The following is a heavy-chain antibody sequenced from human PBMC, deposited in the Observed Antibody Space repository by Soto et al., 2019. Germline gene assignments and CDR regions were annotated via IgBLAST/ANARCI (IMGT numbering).Heavy chain of an antibody. Sequence: SETLSLTCTVSGGSISSPNFYWSWIRQHPGKGLEWIGHIYYNGTTYYNPTLKSRVSISVDTSKNQFSLKLSSVTAADTAVYYWAREPRLLIWFGELHEWGRGTLVTASS. D-gene: IGHD3-10*01. CDR1: GGSISSPNFY. V-gene: IGHV4-31*03. CDR3: AREPRLLIWFGELHE. J-gene: IGHJ4*02. CDR2: IYYNGTT.